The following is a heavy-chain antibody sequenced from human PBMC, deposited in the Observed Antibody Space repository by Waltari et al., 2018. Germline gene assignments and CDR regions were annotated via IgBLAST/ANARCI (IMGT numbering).Heavy chain of an antibody. V-gene: IGHV1-69*01. CDR1: GGPFRSYA. J-gene: IGHJ3*02. Sequence: QVQLVQSGAEVKKPRPSVKCSCQASGGPFRSYAPSWVPQAPGAWLEWMGGIIPIFGTANYAQKFKGRVTITADETTSTAYMELSSLRSEDTAVYYCAREGSWIQLWLGYDAFDIWGQGTMVTVSS. CDR3: AREGSWIQLWLGYDAFDI. CDR2: IIPIFGTA. D-gene: IGHD5-18*01.